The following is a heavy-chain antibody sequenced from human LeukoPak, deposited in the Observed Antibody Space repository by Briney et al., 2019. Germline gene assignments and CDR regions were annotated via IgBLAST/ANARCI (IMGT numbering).Heavy chain of an antibody. CDR2: IYTSGST. Sequence: SETLSLTCTVSGGSISSYYWSWIRQPAGKRLEWIGRIYTSGSTNYNPSLKSRVTMSVDTSKNQFSLKLSSVTAADTAVYYCARSREYSTSSRGYYYYYYYMDVWGKGTTVTVSS. CDR3: ARSREYSTSSRGYYYYYYYMDV. V-gene: IGHV4-4*07. D-gene: IGHD6-6*01. J-gene: IGHJ6*03. CDR1: GGSISSYY.